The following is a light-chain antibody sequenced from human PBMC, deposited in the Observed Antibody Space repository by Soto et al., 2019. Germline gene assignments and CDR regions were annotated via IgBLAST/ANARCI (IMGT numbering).Light chain of an antibody. CDR3: GTWDSCLGAVV. V-gene: IGLV1-51*01. CDR1: SSNIGNNY. CDR2: DNN. Sequence: QSVLTQPPSVSAAPGQKVTISCSGSSSNIGNNYVSWYQQLPGTAPKLLIYDNNKRPSGIPDRFSGSKSGSSATLGITGLQTGDEADYYCGTWDSCLGAVVFGGGTKLTVL. J-gene: IGLJ2*01.